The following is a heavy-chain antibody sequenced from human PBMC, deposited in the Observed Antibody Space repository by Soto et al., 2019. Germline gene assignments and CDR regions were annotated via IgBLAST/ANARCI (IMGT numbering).Heavy chain of an antibody. J-gene: IGHJ4*02. V-gene: IGHV3-64*01. CDR2: ISSSGGST. CDR1: GFTFSSYA. D-gene: IGHD2-8*01. Sequence: EVQLVESGGGLVQPGGSLRLSCAASGFTFSSYAMHWVRQAPGKGLEYVSAISSSGGSTFYANSVKGRFTISRDNSKNTLYLQMGSLRAEDMAVYYCARDRCLHTVCYAPSDYWGQGTLVTVSS. CDR3: ARDRCLHTVCYAPSDY.